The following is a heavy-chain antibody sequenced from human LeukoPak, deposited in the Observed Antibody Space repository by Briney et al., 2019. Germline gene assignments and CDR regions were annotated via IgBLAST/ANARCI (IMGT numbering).Heavy chain of an antibody. CDR2: INHSGST. V-gene: IGHV4-34*01. D-gene: IGHD4-17*01. Sequence: SETLSLTCAVYGGSFSGYYWSWIRQPPGKGLEWIGEINHSGSTNYNPSLKSRVTISVDTSKNQFSLKLSSVTAADAAVYYCVYDYGELDYWGQGTLVTVSS. CDR1: GGSFSGYY. CDR3: VYDYGELDY. J-gene: IGHJ4*02.